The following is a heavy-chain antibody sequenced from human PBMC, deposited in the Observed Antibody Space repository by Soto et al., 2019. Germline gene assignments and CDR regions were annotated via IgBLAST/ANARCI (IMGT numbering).Heavy chain of an antibody. CDR1: GYTFTSYG. CDR3: ARDILYSSSSNYYYGMDV. Sequence: GASVKVSCKASGYTFTSYGISWVRQAPGQGLEWMGWISAYNGNTNYAQKLQGRVTMTTDTSTSTAYMEPRSLRSDDTAVYYCARDILYSSSSNYYYGMDVWGQGTTVTVSS. J-gene: IGHJ6*02. CDR2: ISAYNGNT. V-gene: IGHV1-18*01. D-gene: IGHD6-6*01.